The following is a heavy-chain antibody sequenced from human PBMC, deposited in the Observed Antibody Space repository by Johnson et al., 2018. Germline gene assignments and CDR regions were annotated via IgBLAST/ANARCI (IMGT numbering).Heavy chain of an antibody. D-gene: IGHD4-11*01. CDR1: GFTFDDYA. CDR2: ISWNSGSI. V-gene: IGHV3-9*01. CDR3: AKVFDPYSNPVRSRDAFDI. J-gene: IGHJ3*02. Sequence: VQLVESGGGLVQPGRSLRLSCAASGFTFDDYAMHWVRQAPGKGLELVSGISWNSGSIGYGDSVKGRFSIPRDTAKKSLYLQMNRLRAEDTALYYWAKVFDPYSNPVRSRDAFDIGGQGTMVTVSS.